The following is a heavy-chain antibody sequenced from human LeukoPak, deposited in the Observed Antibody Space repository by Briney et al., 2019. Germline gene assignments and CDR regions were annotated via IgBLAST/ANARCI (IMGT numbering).Heavy chain of an antibody. V-gene: IGHV4-31*11. CDR2: IYYSGST. Sequence: SETLSLTCAVYGGSFSSGGYYWSWIRQHPGKGLEWIGYIYYSGSTYYNPSLKSRVTISVDTSKNQFSLKLSSVTAADTAVYYCARGNGDYGAPYWYFDLWGRGTLVTVSS. J-gene: IGHJ2*01. CDR1: GGSFSSGGYY. CDR3: ARGNGDYGAPYWYFDL. D-gene: IGHD4-17*01.